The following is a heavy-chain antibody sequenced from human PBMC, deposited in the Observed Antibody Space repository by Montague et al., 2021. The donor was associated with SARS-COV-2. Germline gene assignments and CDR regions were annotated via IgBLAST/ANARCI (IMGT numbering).Heavy chain of an antibody. D-gene: IGHD6-13*01. V-gene: IGHV2-5*02. CDR2: IYWDDDK. J-gene: IGHJ5*02. CDR1: GFSLSTSGVG. Sequence: PALVKPTQTLTQTCTFSGFSLSTSGVGVGWIRQPPGKALEWLALIYWDDDKRYSPSLKSRLTITKDTSKNQVVLTMTNMDPVDTATYYCAHRPSIAAAGTFRFDPWGQGTLVTVSS. CDR3: AHRPSIAAAGTFRFDP.